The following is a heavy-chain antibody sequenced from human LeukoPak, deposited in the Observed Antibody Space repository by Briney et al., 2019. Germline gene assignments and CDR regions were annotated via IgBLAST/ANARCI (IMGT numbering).Heavy chain of an antibody. Sequence: PGRSLRLSCAASGFTFSSYGMHWVRQAPGKGLEWVAVIWCDGSNKYYADSVKGRFTISRDNSKNTLYLQMNSLRAEDTAVYYCATAPYYYGSGSYPYYYYGMDVWGQGTTVTVSS. CDR2: IWCDGSNK. D-gene: IGHD3-10*01. CDR1: GFTFSSYG. V-gene: IGHV3-33*01. CDR3: ATAPYYYGSGSYPYYYYGMDV. J-gene: IGHJ6*02.